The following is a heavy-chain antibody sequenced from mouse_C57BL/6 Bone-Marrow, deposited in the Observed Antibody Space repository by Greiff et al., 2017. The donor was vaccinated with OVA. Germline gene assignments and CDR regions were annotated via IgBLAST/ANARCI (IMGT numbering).Heavy chain of an antibody. J-gene: IGHJ1*03. CDR1: GYTFTSYG. Sequence: QVQLQQSGAELARPGASVKLSCKASGYTFTSYGISWVKQRTGQGLEWIGEIYPRSGNTYYNEKFKGKATLTADKSSSTAYMELRSLTSEDSAVYYCARDPIYYGSSYAWYFDVWGTGTTVTVSS. CDR2: IYPRSGNT. D-gene: IGHD1-1*01. CDR3: ARDPIYYGSSYAWYFDV. V-gene: IGHV1-81*01.